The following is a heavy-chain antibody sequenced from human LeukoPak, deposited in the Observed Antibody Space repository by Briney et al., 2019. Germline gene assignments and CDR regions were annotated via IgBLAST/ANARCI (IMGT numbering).Heavy chain of an antibody. CDR2: ISGSGGST. D-gene: IGHD3-16*01. CDR3: ANWARGLLGELYFDY. CDR1: GFTFSSYA. Sequence: GGSLRLSCAASGFTFSSYAMSWVRQAPGKGLEWVSAISGSGGSTYYADSVKGRFTISRDNSKNTLYLQMNSLRAEDTAVYYCANWARGLLGELYFDYWGQGTLVTVSS. V-gene: IGHV3-23*01. J-gene: IGHJ4*02.